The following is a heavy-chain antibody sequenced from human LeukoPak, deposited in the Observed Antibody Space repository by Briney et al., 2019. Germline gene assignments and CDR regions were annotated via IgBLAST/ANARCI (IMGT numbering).Heavy chain of an antibody. V-gene: IGHV4-34*01. CDR1: GGSFSGYY. D-gene: IGHD4-11*01. CDR3: ARLHSRPVKFDY. Sequence: PSETLSLTCAVYGGSFSGYYWSWIRQPPGKGLEWIGEINHSGSTNYNPSLKRRISISVDTSNNQCSAKLSAVTAADTAVYYCARLHSRPVKFDYWGQGTLVTVSS. CDR2: INHSGST. J-gene: IGHJ4*02.